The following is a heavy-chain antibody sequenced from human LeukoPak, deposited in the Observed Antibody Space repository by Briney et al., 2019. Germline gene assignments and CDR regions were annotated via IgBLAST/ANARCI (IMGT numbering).Heavy chain of an antibody. CDR1: GYTFSGHN. Sequence: ASVKVSCKASGYTFSGHNMHWVRQAPGQGLEWMGWINPDTGGTNSAQKFQGRVTMTRDTSISTAYMELTRLTSDDTAVYYCARDGNFDYWGQGTLVAVSS. CDR3: ARDGNFDY. CDR2: INPDTGGT. V-gene: IGHV1-2*02. J-gene: IGHJ4*02.